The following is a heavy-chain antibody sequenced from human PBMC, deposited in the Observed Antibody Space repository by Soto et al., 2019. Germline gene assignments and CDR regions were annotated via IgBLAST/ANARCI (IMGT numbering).Heavy chain of an antibody. J-gene: IGHJ4*02. CDR1: GFTFSSYA. V-gene: IGHV3-23*01. CDR2: ISGSGGST. Sequence: GGSLRLSCAASGFTFSSYAMSWVRQAPGKGLEWVSAISGSGGSTYYADSVKGRFTISRDNSKNTLYLQMNSLRAEDTAVYYCAKEVTQLLWFGEADDYWGQGTLVTVSS. CDR3: AKEVTQLLWFGEADDY. D-gene: IGHD3-10*01.